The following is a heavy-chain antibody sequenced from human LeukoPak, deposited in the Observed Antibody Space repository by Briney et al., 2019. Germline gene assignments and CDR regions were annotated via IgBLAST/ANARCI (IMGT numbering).Heavy chain of an antibody. D-gene: IGHD2-21*02. CDR1: GFTVSSYY. CDR3: VTADQITAAFDA. J-gene: IGHJ3*01. V-gene: IGHV3-66*01. CDR2: LYSDGAT. Sequence: GGSLRLSCAASGFTVSSYYMNWVRQAPGKGLQWVSILYSDGATYYADSVKGRFTISRDNSRSTLYLQMNSLRAEDTAVYYRVTADQITAAFDAWGHGTLVTVSS.